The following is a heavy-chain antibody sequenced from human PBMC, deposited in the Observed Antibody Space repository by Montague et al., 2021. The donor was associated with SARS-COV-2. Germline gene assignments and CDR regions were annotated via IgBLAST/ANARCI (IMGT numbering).Heavy chain of an antibody. J-gene: IGHJ4*02. CDR1: GFMFNDYA. V-gene: IGHV3-23*01. CDR3: ARDHDRVGWPLDY. CDR2: ISGSGGGT. D-gene: IGHD2-2*01. Sequence: SLRLSCAASGFMFNDYAINWVRQTPGKALEWVSAISGSGGGTYYAESVQGRFATSRDTSKNTVFLQMDSVGLEDTALYFCARDHDRVGWPLDYWGQGTLVTVSS.